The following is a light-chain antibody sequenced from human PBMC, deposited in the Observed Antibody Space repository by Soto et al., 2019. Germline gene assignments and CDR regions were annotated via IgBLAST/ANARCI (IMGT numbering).Light chain of an antibody. CDR2: DVS. J-gene: IGLJ1*01. V-gene: IGLV2-8*01. CDR1: SIDVGGYNY. Sequence: QSVLTQPPSASGSPGQSVTISCTGTSIDVGGYNYVSWYQQHPGKAPKLMIYDVSKRPSGVPDRFSGSKSGNTASLTVSGLQADDEADYYCSSYAGTHVVFGTGTKVTVL. CDR3: SSYAGTHVV.